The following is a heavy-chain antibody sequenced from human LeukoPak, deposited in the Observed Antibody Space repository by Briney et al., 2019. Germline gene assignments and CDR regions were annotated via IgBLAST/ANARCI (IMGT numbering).Heavy chain of an antibody. CDR2: ISGSGAST. V-gene: IGHV3-23*01. Sequence: GGSLGLSCAASGITLSTYIMSWVRQAPGKGLEWVSAISGSGASTHYAASVKGRFTISRDNSKNTLYLQMNSLGAEDTAVYYCAIKYTSGWCYWGQGTLVTVSS. D-gene: IGHD6-19*01. CDR1: GITLSTYI. CDR3: AIKYTSGWCY. J-gene: IGHJ4*02.